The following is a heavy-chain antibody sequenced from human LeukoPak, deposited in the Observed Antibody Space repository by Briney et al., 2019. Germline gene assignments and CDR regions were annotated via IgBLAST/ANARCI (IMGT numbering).Heavy chain of an antibody. CDR2: IYYSGTT. CDR1: GGSISSYY. J-gene: IGHJ5*02. Sequence: PSETLSLTCTVSGGSISSYYWSWIRQPPGKGLEWIGYIYYSGTTNYNPSLKSRVTISVDTSKNQFSLKLSSVTAADTAVYYCARGYYDFWSGYSGNWFDPWGQGTLVTVSS. CDR3: ARGYYDFWSGYSGNWFDP. D-gene: IGHD3-3*01. V-gene: IGHV4-59*01.